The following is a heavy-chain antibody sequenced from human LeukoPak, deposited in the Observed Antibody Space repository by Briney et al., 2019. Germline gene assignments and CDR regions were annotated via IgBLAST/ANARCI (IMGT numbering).Heavy chain of an antibody. D-gene: IGHD6-13*01. CDR3: TRRSIASTRTDDY. CDR1: GFNFSASA. V-gene: IGHV3-73*01. CDR2: IRSKTHSYAT. J-gene: IGHJ4*02. Sequence: PGGSLKLSCAASGFNFSASAIHWVRQASGKGLEWVGRIRSKTHSYATTYAASLKGRFTIPRDDSKNTTYLQMSSLKTDDTAVYYCTRRSIASTRTDDYWGQGTLVTVSS.